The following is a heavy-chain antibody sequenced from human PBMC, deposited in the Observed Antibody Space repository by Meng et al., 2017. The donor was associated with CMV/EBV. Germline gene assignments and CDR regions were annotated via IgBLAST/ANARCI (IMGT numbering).Heavy chain of an antibody. Sequence: GESLKISCTASGFTFDYHALHWVRQAAGKGLEWVAGISGSGGSTYYADSVKGRFTISRDNSKNTLYLQMNSLRAEDTAVYYCAKDIVLMVYAIGLDYWGQGTLVTVSS. D-gene: IGHD2-8*01. CDR3: AKDIVLMVYAIGLDY. V-gene: IGHV3-23*01. CDR2: ISGSGGST. J-gene: IGHJ4*02. CDR1: GFTFDYHA.